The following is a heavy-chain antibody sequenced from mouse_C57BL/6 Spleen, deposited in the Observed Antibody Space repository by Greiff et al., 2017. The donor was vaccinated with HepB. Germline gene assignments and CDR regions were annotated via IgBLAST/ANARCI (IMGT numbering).Heavy chain of an antibody. V-gene: IGHV1-42*01. CDR3: AREDYYGSSRYFDV. J-gene: IGHJ1*03. D-gene: IGHD1-1*01. CDR2: INPSTGGT. Sequence: EVQLQQSGPELVKPGASVKISCKASGYSFTGYYMNWVKQSPEKSLEWIGEINPSTGGTTYNQKFKAKATLTVDKSSSTAYMQLKSLTSEDSAVYYCAREDYYGSSRYFDVWGTGTTVTVSS. CDR1: GYSFTGYY.